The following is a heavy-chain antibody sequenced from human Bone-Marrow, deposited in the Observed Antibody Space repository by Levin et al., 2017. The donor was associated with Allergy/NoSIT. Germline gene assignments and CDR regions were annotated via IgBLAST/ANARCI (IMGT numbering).Heavy chain of an antibody. Sequence: GGSLRLSCAASGFTFSSYAMSWVRQAPGKGLEWVSAISGSGGSTYYADSVKGRFTISRDNSKNTLYLQMNSLRAEDTAVYYCAKLPGIVITFGGVIEYYFDYWGQGTLVTVS. CDR2: ISGSGGST. D-gene: IGHD3-16*02. J-gene: IGHJ4*02. CDR3: AKLPGIVITFGGVIEYYFDY. CDR1: GFTFSSYA. V-gene: IGHV3-23*01.